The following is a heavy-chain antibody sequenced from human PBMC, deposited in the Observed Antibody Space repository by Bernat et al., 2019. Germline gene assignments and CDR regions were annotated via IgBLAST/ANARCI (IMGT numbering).Heavy chain of an antibody. CDR2: IYYSGST. V-gene: IGHV4-39*01. CDR3: ARPWNDYDSSGFQKGYDAFDI. J-gene: IGHJ3*02. Sequence: QLQLQESGPGLVKPSETLSLTCTVSGGSISSSSYYWGWIRQPPGKGLEWIGSIYYSGSTYYNPSLKSRVTISVDTSKNQFSLKLSSVTAADTAVYYCARPWNDYDSSGFQKGYDAFDIWGQGTMVTVSS. CDR1: GGSISSSSYY. D-gene: IGHD3-22*01.